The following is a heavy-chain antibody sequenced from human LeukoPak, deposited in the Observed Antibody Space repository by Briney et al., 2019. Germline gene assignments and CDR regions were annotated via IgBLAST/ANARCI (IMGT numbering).Heavy chain of an antibody. CDR2: IKQDGSER. CDR3: ARGYDYVWGSYRHWYFDL. J-gene: IGHJ2*01. CDR1: GFTFGSYW. V-gene: IGHV3-7*05. Sequence: PGGSLRLSCAVSGFTFGSYWMSWVRQAPGKGLEWVANIKQDGSERYYVDSVKGRFTISRDNAKNSLYLQMNSLRAEDTAVYYCARGYDYVWGSYRHWYFDLWGRGTLVTVSS. D-gene: IGHD3-16*02.